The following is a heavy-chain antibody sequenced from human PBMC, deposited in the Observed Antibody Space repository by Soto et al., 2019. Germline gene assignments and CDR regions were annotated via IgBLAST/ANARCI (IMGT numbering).Heavy chain of an antibody. CDR3: ARGNYDILTGYYYYYGVDV. J-gene: IGHJ6*02. V-gene: IGHV1-69*06. D-gene: IGHD3-9*01. CDR2: IIPIFGTA. Sequence: SVKVSCKASGGTFSSYAISWVRQAPGQGLEWMGGIIPIFGTANYAQKFQGRVTITADKSTSTAYMELSSLRSEDTAVYYCARGNYDILTGYYYYYGVDVWGQGTTVTVSS. CDR1: GGTFSSYA.